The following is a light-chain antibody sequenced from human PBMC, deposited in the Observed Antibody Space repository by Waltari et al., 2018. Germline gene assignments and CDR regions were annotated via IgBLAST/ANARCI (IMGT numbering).Light chain of an antibody. Sequence: DIQMTQSPSSLSASVGDRVTITCQASQGVRNHLSWYQHKPGNAPKLLFTGASTLEIGVPSRFSATGYGTHFTFIITSLQPEDVGTYYCQQYDNLRSTFGPGTKVDL. CDR2: GAS. CDR1: QGVRNH. V-gene: IGKV1-33*01. J-gene: IGKJ3*01. CDR3: QQYDNLRST.